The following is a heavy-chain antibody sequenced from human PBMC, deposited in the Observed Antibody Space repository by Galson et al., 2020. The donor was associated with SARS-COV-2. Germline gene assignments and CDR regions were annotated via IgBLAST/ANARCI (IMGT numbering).Heavy chain of an antibody. D-gene: IGHD3-10*01. CDR3: ASLPGAEGHTYYYYGMDV. J-gene: IGHJ6*02. CDR1: GGSFSGYY. Sequence: SQTLSLTCAVYGGSFSGYYWSWIRQPPGKGLEWIGEINHSGSTNYNPSLKSRVTISVDTSKNQFSLKLSSVTAADTAVYYCASLPGAEGHTYYYYGMDVWGQGTTVTVSS. CDR2: INHSGST. V-gene: IGHV4-34*01.